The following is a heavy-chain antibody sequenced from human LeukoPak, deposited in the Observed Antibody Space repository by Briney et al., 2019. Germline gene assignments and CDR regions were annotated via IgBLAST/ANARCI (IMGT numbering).Heavy chain of an antibody. Sequence: AGGSWRLPCAASGFTFDDYGMTWVRQAPGKGLEWVSGINWSGGSTGYADSAKGRFTISRDNAKNSLYLQMNSLRAEDTALYYCARVGYRDPGIWGRERMVTVSS. J-gene: IGHJ3*02. CDR3: ARVGYRDPGI. D-gene: IGHD4-17*01. CDR1: GFTFDDYG. V-gene: IGHV3-20*04. CDR2: INWSGGST.